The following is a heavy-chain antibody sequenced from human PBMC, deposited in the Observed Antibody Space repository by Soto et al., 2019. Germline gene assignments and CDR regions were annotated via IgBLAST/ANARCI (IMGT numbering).Heavy chain of an antibody. V-gene: IGHV4-30-4*01. D-gene: IGHD6-13*01. CDR1: GGSISSGDYY. Sequence: PSETLSLTCIVSGGSISSGDYYWSWIRQPPGKGLEWIGYIYYSGSTYYNPSLKSRVTISVDTSKNQFSLKLSSVTAADTAVYYCARVWQQLDLGMDVWGQGTTVTVSS. CDR2: IYYSGST. CDR3: ARVWQQLDLGMDV. J-gene: IGHJ6*02.